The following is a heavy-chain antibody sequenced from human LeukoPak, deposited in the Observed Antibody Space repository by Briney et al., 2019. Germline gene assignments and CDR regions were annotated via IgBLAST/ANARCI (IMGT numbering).Heavy chain of an antibody. V-gene: IGHV5-51*01. D-gene: IGHD4-23*01. CDR3: ARLLFYGGNSGYFDY. J-gene: IGHJ4*02. CDR2: IYPGDSDT. Sequence: GESLKISCKGSGYSFTSYWIGWVRQMPGKGLEWMGIIYPGDSDTRYSPSFQGQVTISADKSISTAYPQWSSLKASDTAMYYCARLLFYGGNSGYFDYWGQGTLVTVSS. CDR1: GYSFTSYW.